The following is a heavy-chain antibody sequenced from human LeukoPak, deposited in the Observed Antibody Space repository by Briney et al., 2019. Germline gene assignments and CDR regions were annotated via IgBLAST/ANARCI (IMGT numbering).Heavy chain of an antibody. CDR1: GGSISSYY. D-gene: IGHD5-18*01. CDR3: ARVDTAMVKDY. J-gene: IGHJ4*02. CDR2: IYYSGST. Sequence: SETLSLTCTVSGGSISSYYWSWIRQPPGKGLEWIGYIYYSGSTNYNPSLKSRVTISVDTSKNQFSLKLSSVTAADTAVYYCARVDTAMVKDYWGQGTLVTVSP. V-gene: IGHV4-59*01.